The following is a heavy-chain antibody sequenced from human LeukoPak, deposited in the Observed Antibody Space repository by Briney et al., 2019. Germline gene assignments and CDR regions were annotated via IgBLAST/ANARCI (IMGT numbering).Heavy chain of an antibody. CDR3: ARGHEDP. J-gene: IGHJ5*02. V-gene: IGHV1-2*02. Sequence: GASVKVSCKASGGTFSSYAISWVRQAPGQGLEWMGWINPNSGGTNYAQKFQGRVTMTRDTSISTAYMELSRLRSDDTAVYYCARGHEDPWGQGTLVTVSS. CDR2: INPNSGGT. CDR1: GGTFSSYA.